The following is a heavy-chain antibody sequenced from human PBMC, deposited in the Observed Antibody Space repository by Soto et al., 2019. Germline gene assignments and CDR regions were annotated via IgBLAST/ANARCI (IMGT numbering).Heavy chain of an antibody. CDR1: GFTFSDYA. Sequence: PGGSLRLSCAASGFTFSDYAMSWVRQAPGKGLEWVSAISGSAIATYYADSVKGRFTISRDNSKNTLYLQMNRLRAEDTAVYYCAKHAISMVRGTNNWFDPWGQGTLVTVSS. V-gene: IGHV3-23*01. D-gene: IGHD3-10*01. CDR3: AKHAISMVRGTNNWFDP. J-gene: IGHJ5*01. CDR2: ISGSAIAT.